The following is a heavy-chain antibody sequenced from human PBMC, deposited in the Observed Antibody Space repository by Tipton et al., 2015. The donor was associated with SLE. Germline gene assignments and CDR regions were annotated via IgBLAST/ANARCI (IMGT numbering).Heavy chain of an antibody. CDR1: GYSISSGYS. D-gene: IGHD3-22*01. V-gene: IGHV4-38-2*02. CDR2: IYHSGST. CDR3: ARGGYDSSGYSPHAFDI. J-gene: IGHJ3*02. Sequence: TLSLTCTVSGYSISSGYSWSWIRQPPGKGLEWIGYIYHSGSTHYNPSLKSRVTISVDTSKNQFSLKLSSVTAADTAVYYCARGGYDSSGYSPHAFDIWGQGTMVTVSS.